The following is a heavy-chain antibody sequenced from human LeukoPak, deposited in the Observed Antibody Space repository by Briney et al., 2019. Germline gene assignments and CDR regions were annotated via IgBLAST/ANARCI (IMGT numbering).Heavy chain of an antibody. J-gene: IGHJ4*02. CDR3: GRGRGGSWSRVGRGFDY. CDR1: GGSFSGYY. Sequence: SETLSLTCAVYGGSFSGYYWSWIRQPPGKGLEWIGEINHSGSTNYNPSLKSRVTISVDTSKNQFSLKLSSVTAADTAVCYCGRGRGGSWSRVGRGFDYWGQGTLVTVSS. D-gene: IGHD6-13*01. CDR2: INHSGST. V-gene: IGHV4-34*01.